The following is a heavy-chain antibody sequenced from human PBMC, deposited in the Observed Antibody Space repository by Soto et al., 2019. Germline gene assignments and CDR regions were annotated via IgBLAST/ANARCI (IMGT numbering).Heavy chain of an antibody. D-gene: IGHD6-6*01. Sequence: ASETLSLTCTVSGGSISSSSYYWGWIRQPPGKGLEWIGSIYYSGSTYYNPSLKSRVTISVDTSKNQFSLKLSSVTAADTAVYYCAGEQLGNYYGMDVWGQGTTATVSS. J-gene: IGHJ6*02. CDR2: IYYSGST. CDR1: GGSISSSSYY. V-gene: IGHV4-39*01. CDR3: AGEQLGNYYGMDV.